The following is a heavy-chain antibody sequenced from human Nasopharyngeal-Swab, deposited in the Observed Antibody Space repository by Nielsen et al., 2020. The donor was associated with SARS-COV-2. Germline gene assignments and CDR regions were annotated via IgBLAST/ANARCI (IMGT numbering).Heavy chain of an antibody. J-gene: IGHJ4*02. V-gene: IGHV5-10-1*01. Sequence: ESLKTPRQGSGSIPTSYWISWVRQMPGKGLEWMGRIDPSDSYTNYSPSFQGHAALSADKSIHTAYLRWSSLKASDTAMYYCARQYSSRIDYWGQGTLVTVSS. D-gene: IGHD6-13*01. CDR1: GSIPTSYW. CDR2: IDPSDSYT. CDR3: ARQYSSRIDY.